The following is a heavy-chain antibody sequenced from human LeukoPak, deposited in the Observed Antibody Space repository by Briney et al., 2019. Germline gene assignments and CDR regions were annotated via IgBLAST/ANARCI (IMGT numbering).Heavy chain of an antibody. J-gene: IGHJ1*01. V-gene: IGHV3-30*18. CDR3: AKDPKPLRDGYNLRAEYFQH. CDR2: ISYDGSNK. CDR1: GFTFSSYG. D-gene: IGHD5-24*01. Sequence: PGRSLRLSCAASGFTFSSYGMHWVRQAPGKGLEWVAVISYDGSNKYYADSVKGRFTISRDNSKNTLYLQMNSLRAEDTAVYYRAKDPKPLRDGYNLRAEYFQHWGQGTLVTVSS.